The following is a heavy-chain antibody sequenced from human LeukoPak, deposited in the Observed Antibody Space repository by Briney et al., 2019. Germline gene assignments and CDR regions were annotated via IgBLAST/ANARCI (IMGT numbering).Heavy chain of an antibody. D-gene: IGHD3-22*01. CDR3: TKSLYDSSGYPVD. J-gene: IGHJ4*02. V-gene: IGHV3-49*03. Sequence: GGSLRLSCTASGFSFGDFAMSWFRQAPRKGLEWVGFIRSKAFGGTSAYAASVRGRFTFSRDDSKSIAYLQMNSLKTEDTAVYYCTKSLYDSSGYPVDWGQGTLVSVSS. CDR2: IRSKAFGGTS. CDR1: GFSFGDFA.